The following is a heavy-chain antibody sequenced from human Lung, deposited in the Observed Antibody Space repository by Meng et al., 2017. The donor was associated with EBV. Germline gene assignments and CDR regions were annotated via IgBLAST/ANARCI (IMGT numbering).Heavy chain of an antibody. D-gene: IGHD6-19*01. J-gene: IGHJ4*02. Sequence: QVQLLQSGSELTTPGASVKVSCKASGYSFTSYAMNWVRQAPGQGLEWMGWINTNTGNPTYAQGFTGRFVFSVDTSVSTAYLQISSLKAEDTAVYYCGTLKYTSGFYGPSYWGQGALVTVS. CDR3: GTLKYTSGFYGPSY. CDR2: INTNTGNP. CDR1: GYSFTSYA. V-gene: IGHV7-4-1*02.